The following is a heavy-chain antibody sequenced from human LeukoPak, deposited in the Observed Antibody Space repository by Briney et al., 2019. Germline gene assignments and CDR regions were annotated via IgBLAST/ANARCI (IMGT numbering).Heavy chain of an antibody. Sequence: GGSLRLSCVASGFTFSGSAMHWVRQASGKGLEWVGRIRSKANSYATAYAASVKGRFTISRDDSKNTAYLQMNSLKTEDTAVYYCTSGIVVGALGYWGQGTLVTVSS. J-gene: IGHJ4*02. V-gene: IGHV3-73*01. CDR3: TSGIVVGALGY. CDR2: IRSKANSYAT. D-gene: IGHD1-26*01. CDR1: GFTFSGSA.